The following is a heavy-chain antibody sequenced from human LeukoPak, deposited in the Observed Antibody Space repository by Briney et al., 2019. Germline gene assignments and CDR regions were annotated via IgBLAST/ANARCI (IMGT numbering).Heavy chain of an antibody. CDR2: ISGSGGST. CDR1: GFTFDDYA. D-gene: IGHD4/OR15-4a*01. Sequence: GGSLRLSCAASGFTFDDYAMHWVRHAPGKGLEWVSAISGSGGSTYYADSVKGRFTISRDNSKNTLYLQMNSLRAEDTAVYYCAKGYGAPFDYWGQGTLVTVSS. J-gene: IGHJ4*02. V-gene: IGHV3-23*01. CDR3: AKGYGAPFDY.